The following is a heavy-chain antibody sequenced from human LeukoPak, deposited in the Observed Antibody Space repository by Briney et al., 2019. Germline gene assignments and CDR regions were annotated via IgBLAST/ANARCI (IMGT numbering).Heavy chain of an antibody. CDR2: MNPNSGNT. CDR3: ASQETMEITVTTPHFDY. CDR1: GYTFTSYD. Sequence: ASVKVSCKASGYTFTSYDINWVRQATGQGLEWMGWMNPNSGNTGYAQKFQGRVTITRNTSISTAYMELSSLRSEDTAVYYCASQETMEITVTTPHFDYWGQGTLVTVSS. V-gene: IGHV1-8*03. J-gene: IGHJ4*02. D-gene: IGHD4-17*01.